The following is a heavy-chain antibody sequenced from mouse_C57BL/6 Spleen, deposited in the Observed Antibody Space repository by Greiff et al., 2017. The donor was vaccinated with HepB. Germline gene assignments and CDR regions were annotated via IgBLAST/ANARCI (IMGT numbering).Heavy chain of an antibody. Sequence: QVQLQQSGAELAKPGASVKLSCKASGYTFTSYWMHWVKQRPGQGLEWIGYINPSSGYTKYDQKFKDKATLTADKSSSTAYMQLSSLTYEDSAVYYCAAAKNWDENFDYWGQGTTLTVSS. CDR3: AAAKNWDENFDY. J-gene: IGHJ2*01. D-gene: IGHD4-1*01. CDR1: GYTFTSYW. V-gene: IGHV1-7*01. CDR2: INPSSGYT.